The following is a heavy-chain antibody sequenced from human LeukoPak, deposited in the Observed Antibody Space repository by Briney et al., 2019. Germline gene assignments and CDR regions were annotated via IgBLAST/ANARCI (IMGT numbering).Heavy chain of an antibody. CDR3: ARGGIVGSGYYYFDY. D-gene: IGHD3-22*01. J-gene: IGHJ4*02. CDR2: ISSSRSYI. V-gene: IGHV3-21*01. CDR1: GFTFSSYT. Sequence: PGGSLRLSCAASGFTFSSYTMNWVRQAPGKGLEWVSSISSSRSYIYYADSVKGRFTISRDNAKNSLYLQMNSLRAEDTAVYYCARGGIVGSGYYYFDYWGQGTLVTVSS.